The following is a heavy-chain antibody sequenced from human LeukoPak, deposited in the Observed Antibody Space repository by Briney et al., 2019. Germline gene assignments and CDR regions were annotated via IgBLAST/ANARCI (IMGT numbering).Heavy chain of an antibody. CDR1: GGSLSGYY. CDR3: ARRGTAYCRGGNCYSDKYFDY. Sequence: SETLSLTCAVYGGSLSGYYWTWIRQTPGKGLEWIGEINYSGNTNYNRSLKSRDTISADTSKNQFSLRLSSVTAADTAVYYCARRGTAYCRGGNCYSDKYFDYWGQGTQVTVSS. D-gene: IGHD2-15*01. J-gene: IGHJ4*02. V-gene: IGHV4-34*01. CDR2: INYSGNT.